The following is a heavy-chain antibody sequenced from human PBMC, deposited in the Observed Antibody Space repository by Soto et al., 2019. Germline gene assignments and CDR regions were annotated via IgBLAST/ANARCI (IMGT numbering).Heavy chain of an antibody. CDR2: ISGSGGST. CDR3: AKDDYDFWSGSDY. V-gene: IGHV3-23*01. D-gene: IGHD3-3*01. Sequence: GGSLRLSCAASGFTFSSYAMSWVRQAPGKGLEWVSAISGSGGSTYYADSVKGRFTISRDDSKNTLYLQMNSLRAEDTAVYYCAKDDYDFWSGSDYWGQGTLVTVSS. J-gene: IGHJ4*02. CDR1: GFTFSSYA.